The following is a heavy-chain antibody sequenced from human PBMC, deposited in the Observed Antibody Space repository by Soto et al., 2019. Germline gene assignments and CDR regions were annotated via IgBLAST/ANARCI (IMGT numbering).Heavy chain of an antibody. Sequence: PSETLRLSCAASGFTFSSYSMNWVRQAPGKGLEWVSSISSSSSYIYYADSVKGRFTISRDNAKNSLYLQMNSLRAEGTAVYYCARARDYYDSSGYYYRGRAFDIWGQGTMVTVSS. CDR1: GFTFSSYS. CDR3: ARARDYYDSSGYYYRGRAFDI. CDR2: ISSSSSYI. D-gene: IGHD3-22*01. J-gene: IGHJ3*02. V-gene: IGHV3-21*01.